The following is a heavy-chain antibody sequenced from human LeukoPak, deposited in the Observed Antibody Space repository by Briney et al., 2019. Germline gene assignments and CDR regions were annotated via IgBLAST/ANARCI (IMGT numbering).Heavy chain of an antibody. Sequence: GGSLRLSCAASGFTFSSYWMSWVRQAPGKGLEWVANLKQDGSERYYVDSVKGRFTISRDNSKNTLYLQMGSLRAEDMAVYYCARDLDGSLGGYFDYWGQGTLVTVSS. CDR3: ARDLDGSLGGYFDY. CDR2: LKQDGSER. V-gene: IGHV3-7*01. CDR1: GFTFSSYW. J-gene: IGHJ4*02. D-gene: IGHD2-15*01.